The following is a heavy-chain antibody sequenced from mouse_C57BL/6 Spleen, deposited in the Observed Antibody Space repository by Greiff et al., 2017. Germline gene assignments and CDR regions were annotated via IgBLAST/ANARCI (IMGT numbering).Heavy chain of an antibody. Sequence: VQLQQSGAELVKPGASVKLSCKASGYTFTSYWMHWVKQRPGQGLEWIGMIHPNRGSTNYNEKFKSKAKLTVDKSSSTAYIQLSRLTSEDSAVYYCATYGRAYWGQGTLVTVSA. V-gene: IGHV1-64*01. CDR1: GYTFTSYW. J-gene: IGHJ3*01. CDR2: IHPNRGST. D-gene: IGHD1-1*01. CDR3: ATYGRAY.